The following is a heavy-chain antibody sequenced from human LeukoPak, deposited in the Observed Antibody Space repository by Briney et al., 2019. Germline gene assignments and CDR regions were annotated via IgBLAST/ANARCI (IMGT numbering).Heavy chain of an antibody. CDR1: GYTFTSYG. D-gene: IGHD1-26*01. CDR3: ARDGGSYEGDYFDY. V-gene: IGHV1-69*05. J-gene: IGHJ4*02. CDR2: IIPIFGTA. Sequence: SVKVSCKASGYTFTSYGISWVRQAPGQGLEWMGGIIPIFGTANYAQKFQGRVTITTDESTSTAYMELSSLRSEDTAVYYCARDGGSYEGDYFDYWGQGTLVTVSS.